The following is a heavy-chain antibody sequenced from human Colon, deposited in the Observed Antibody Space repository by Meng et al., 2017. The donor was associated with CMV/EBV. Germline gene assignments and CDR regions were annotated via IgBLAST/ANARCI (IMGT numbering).Heavy chain of an antibody. Sequence: GESLKISCAASGFSFNIYSMHWVRPAPGKGLEWISYITGSSNTIYYADSVKGRFTVFRDNAEKSLFLQMTSLRAEDTAIYYWASLPLSGNRGFEDYWGPGTLVTVSS. CDR1: GFSFNIYS. V-gene: IGHV3-48*04. J-gene: IGHJ4*02. CDR2: ITGSSNTI. CDR3: ASLPLSGNRGFEDY. D-gene: IGHD5-12*01.